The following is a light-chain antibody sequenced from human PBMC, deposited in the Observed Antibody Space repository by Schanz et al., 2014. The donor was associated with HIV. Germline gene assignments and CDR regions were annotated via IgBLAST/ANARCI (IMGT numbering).Light chain of an antibody. CDR2: AAS. CDR3: QQYGSSPLT. Sequence: DIVLTQSPGTLSLSLGERATLSCRASQTVSSSSLAWYQQEPGQAPTLLIYAASSRASGIPDRFSGSGSGADFTLTISRLEPEDFAVYYCQQYGSSPLTFGGGTKVEIK. V-gene: IGKV3-20*01. CDR1: QTVSSSS. J-gene: IGKJ4*01.